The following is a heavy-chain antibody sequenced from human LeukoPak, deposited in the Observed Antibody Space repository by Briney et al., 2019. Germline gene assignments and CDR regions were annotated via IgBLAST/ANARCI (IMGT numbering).Heavy chain of an antibody. CDR1: GGSFSGYY. Sequence: SETLSLTCAVYGGSFSGYYWSWIRQPPGKGLEWIGEINHSGSTNYNPSLKSRVTISVDTSKNQFYLKLSSVTAADTAVYYCARKVAHGGRNFDYWGQGTLVTVSS. CDR3: ARKVAHGGRNFDY. V-gene: IGHV4-34*01. D-gene: IGHD4-23*01. CDR2: INHSGST. J-gene: IGHJ4*02.